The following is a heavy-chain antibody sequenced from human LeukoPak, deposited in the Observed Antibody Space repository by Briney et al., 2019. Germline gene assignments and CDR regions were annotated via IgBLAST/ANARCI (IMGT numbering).Heavy chain of an antibody. Sequence: ASVKVSCKASGGTLRRHTITWVRQAPGQGLEWMGRIIPMMGIANYAQKFQGRVTITADTSTDTAYMDLISLRSEDTAVYYCASRSHKTIVGADTREVGDYWGQETLVTVSS. CDR3: ASRSHKTIVGADTREVGDY. CDR2: IIPMMGIA. J-gene: IGHJ4*02. D-gene: IGHD6-19*01. CDR1: GGTLRRHT. V-gene: IGHV1-69*02.